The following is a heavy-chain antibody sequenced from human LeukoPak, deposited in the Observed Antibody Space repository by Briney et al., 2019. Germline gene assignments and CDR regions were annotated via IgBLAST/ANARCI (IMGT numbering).Heavy chain of an antibody. D-gene: IGHD6-13*01. CDR2: IYYSGST. V-gene: IGHV4-39*01. CDR1: GGSISSSSYY. J-gene: IGHJ4*02. Sequence: SEPLSLTCTVSGGSISSSSYYWGWIRQPPGKGLEWIGSIYYSGSTYYNPSLKSRVTISVDTSKNQFSLKLSSVTAADTAVYYCARLATGYSSSWGLDYWGQGTLVTVSS. CDR3: ARLATGYSSSWGLDY.